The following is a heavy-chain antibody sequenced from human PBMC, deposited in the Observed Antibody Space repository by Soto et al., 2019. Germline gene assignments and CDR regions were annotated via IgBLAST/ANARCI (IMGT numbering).Heavy chain of an antibody. CDR2: ISVYTGTT. CDR3: ARETMLRGVNDY. CDR1: GYPFSNHG. V-gene: IGHV1-18*01. J-gene: IGHJ4*02. Sequence: QIQLVQSGAEVKKPGASVKVSCKTSGYPFSNHGITWVRQGPGQGFEWMGWISVYTGTTNYAQKFQGRVTMTTDTSARTAYMELRSLRSDDTAVYFCARETMLRGVNDYSGPGTRVIVDS. D-gene: IGHD3-10*01.